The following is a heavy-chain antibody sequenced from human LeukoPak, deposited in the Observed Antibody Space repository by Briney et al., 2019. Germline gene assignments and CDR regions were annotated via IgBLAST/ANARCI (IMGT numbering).Heavy chain of an antibody. J-gene: IGHJ4*02. V-gene: IGHV3-74*01. CDR2: INSDGSST. D-gene: IGHD3-22*01. CDR1: GFTFSDYW. CDR3: ARQYSYDSSGYYPWDY. Sequence: PGGSLRLSCVASGFTFSDYWMHWVRQAPGKGLVWVSRINSDGSSTSDADSVKGRFTISRDNAKNTVYLQMNSLRAEDTAMYYCARQYSYDSSGYYPWDYWGQGTLVTVSS.